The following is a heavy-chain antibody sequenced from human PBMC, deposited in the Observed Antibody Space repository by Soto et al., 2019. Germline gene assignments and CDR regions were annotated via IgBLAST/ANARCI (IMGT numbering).Heavy chain of an antibody. D-gene: IGHD3-3*01. V-gene: IGHV3-48*03. CDR2: ISSSGSTI. J-gene: IGHJ6*01. Sequence: EVRLVESGGGLVQPGGSLRLSCAASGFTFSNYEMNWVRQAPGKGLEWVSYISSSGSTISYADSVKGRFTISRDHAKNSMFLQMNSLRAEDTALYYCATGGDFWSGSMDVWGQGTTVTVSS. CDR3: ATGGDFWSGSMDV. CDR1: GFTFSNYE.